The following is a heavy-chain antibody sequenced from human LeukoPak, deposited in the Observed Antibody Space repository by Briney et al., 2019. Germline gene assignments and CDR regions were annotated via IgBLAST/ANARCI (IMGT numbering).Heavy chain of an antibody. Sequence: PSETLSLTCTVSGGSISSSSYYWGWIRQPPGKGLEWIGSIYYSGSTYYNPSLKSRVTISVDTSKNQFSLKLSSVTAADTAVYYCARHPRWLQLQGIDYWGQGTLVTVSS. V-gene: IGHV4-39*01. J-gene: IGHJ4*02. CDR3: ARHPRWLQLQGIDY. CDR1: GGSISSSSYY. CDR2: IYYSGST. D-gene: IGHD5-24*01.